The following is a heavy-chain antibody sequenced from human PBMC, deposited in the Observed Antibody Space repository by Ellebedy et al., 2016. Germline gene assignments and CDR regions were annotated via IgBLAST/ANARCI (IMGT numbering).Heavy chain of an antibody. V-gene: IGHV4-59*11. Sequence: SETLSLTCTVSGGSMIGHYWSWIRQPPGAGLQWIGYIYYSGTTNYDPSLRSRVAISIDASKKQFSLRLSSVTAADTAVYYCAKWNSGWYAFDVWGQGTMVTVSS. CDR2: IYYSGTT. J-gene: IGHJ3*01. CDR1: GGSMIGHY. CDR3: AKWNSGWYAFDV. D-gene: IGHD6-13*01.